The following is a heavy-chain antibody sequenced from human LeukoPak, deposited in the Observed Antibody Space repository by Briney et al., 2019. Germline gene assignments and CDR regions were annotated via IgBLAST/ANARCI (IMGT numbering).Heavy chain of an antibody. Sequence: GGSLRLSCVGSDFTFANYAMTWVRLTPGKGLEWVANIKQDGSEKYYVDSVKGRFTISRDNAKNSLYLQMNSLRAEDTAMYYCARVAQWELYGMDVWGQGTTVTVSS. D-gene: IGHD1-26*01. CDR2: IKQDGSEK. CDR3: ARVAQWELYGMDV. V-gene: IGHV3-7*01. J-gene: IGHJ6*02. CDR1: DFTFANYA.